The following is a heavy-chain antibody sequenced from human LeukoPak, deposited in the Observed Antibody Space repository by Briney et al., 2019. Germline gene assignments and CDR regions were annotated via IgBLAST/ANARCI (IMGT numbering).Heavy chain of an antibody. CDR1: GFTFSSYS. CDR3: ARVLMGIVATNYFDY. Sequence: GGSLRLSCAASGFTFSSYSMNWVRQAPGKGLEWVANIKQDGSEKYYVDSVKGRFTISRDNAKNSLYLQMNSLRAEDTAVYYCARVLMGIVATNYFDYWGQGTLVTVSS. D-gene: IGHD5-12*01. V-gene: IGHV3-7*01. CDR2: IKQDGSEK. J-gene: IGHJ4*02.